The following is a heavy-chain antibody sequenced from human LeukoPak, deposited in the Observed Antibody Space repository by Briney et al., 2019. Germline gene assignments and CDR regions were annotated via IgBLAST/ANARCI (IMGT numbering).Heavy chain of an antibody. CDR1: GGSFSGYY. D-gene: IGHD2-2*01. V-gene: IGHV4-34*01. CDR2: INHSGST. Sequence: KTSETLSLTCAVYGGSFSGYYWSWIRQPPGRGLEWIGEINHSGSTNYNPSLKSRVTISVDTSKNQFSLKLSSVTAADTAVYYCARGRRGDYIVVVPAARALGYSSSSPLDYWGQGTLVTVSS. J-gene: IGHJ4*02. CDR3: ARGRRGDYIVVVPAARALGYSSSSPLDY.